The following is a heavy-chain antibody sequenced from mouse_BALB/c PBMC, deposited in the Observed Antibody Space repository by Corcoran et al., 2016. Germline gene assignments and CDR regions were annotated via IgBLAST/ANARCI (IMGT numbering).Heavy chain of an antibody. CDR2: INTYTGEP. J-gene: IGHJ3*01. CDR1: GYTFTNYG. D-gene: IGHD3-3*01. V-gene: IGHV9-3-1*01. Sequence: QIQLVQSGPELKKPGEIVKISCKASGYTFTNYGMNWVKQAPGKGLKWMGWINTYTGEPTYADDFKGRFAFSLETSASTAYLQINNLKNEDTATYFCARKGDEAWFAYWGQGTLVTVSA. CDR3: ARKGDEAWFAY.